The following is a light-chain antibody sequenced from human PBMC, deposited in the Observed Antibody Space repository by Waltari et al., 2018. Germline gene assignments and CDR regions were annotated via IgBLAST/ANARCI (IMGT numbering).Light chain of an antibody. V-gene: IGLV3-1*01. CDR3: QAWDSSTVV. J-gene: IGLJ2*01. CDR2: QDS. CDR1: KLGDTY. Sequence: SYELTQPPSVSVSPGQTASIHCSGDKLGDTYVSWYQLKPGQSPVLVIYQDSQRPLGIPERFSGSNSGNTATLTISGTQAMDEADYYCQAWDSSTVVFGGGTKLTVL.